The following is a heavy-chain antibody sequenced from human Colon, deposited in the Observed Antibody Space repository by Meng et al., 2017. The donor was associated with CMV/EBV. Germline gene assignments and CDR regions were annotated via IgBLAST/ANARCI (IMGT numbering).Heavy chain of an antibody. J-gene: IGHJ5*02. CDR3: ARAPYNWNDEGWFDP. CDR1: GYTFTGYY. D-gene: IGHD1-20*01. CDR2: INPNSGGT. V-gene: IGHV1-2*02. Sequence: QRQSGQSGAGGKKPGASAKVSCKASGYTFTGYYMHWVRQAPGQGLEWMGWINPNSGGTNYAQKFQGRVTMTRDTSISTAYMELSRLRSDDTAVYYCARAPYNWNDEGWFDPWGQGTLVTVSS.